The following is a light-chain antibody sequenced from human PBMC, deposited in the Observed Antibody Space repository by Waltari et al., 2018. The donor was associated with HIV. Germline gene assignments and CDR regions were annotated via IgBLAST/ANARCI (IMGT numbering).Light chain of an antibody. CDR1: KFGLSDSNP. V-gene: IGLV2-11*01. Sequence: QSALPHPRSVSGSPAQSVPSSCAAIKFGLSDSNPFSWYQTRTGQDTNLILSNVNERPSGFPNRFSGSRSANTASLTISGLQAEDEATYFCCSYAGTYTWVFGGGTNLTV. J-gene: IGLJ3*02. CDR3: CSYAGTYTWV. CDR2: NVN.